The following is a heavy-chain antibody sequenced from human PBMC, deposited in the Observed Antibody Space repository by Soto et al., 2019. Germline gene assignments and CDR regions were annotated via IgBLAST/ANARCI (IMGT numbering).Heavy chain of an antibody. V-gene: IGHV1-69*13. Sequence: ASVKVSCKASGGTFSSYAISWVRQAPGQGLEWMGGIIPIFGTANYAQKFQGRVTITADESTSTAYMELSSLRSEDTAVYYCARDRIYSGYDFSAFDIWGQGTMVTVSS. CDR2: IIPIFGTA. D-gene: IGHD5-12*01. CDR3: ARDRIYSGYDFSAFDI. J-gene: IGHJ3*02. CDR1: GGTFSSYA.